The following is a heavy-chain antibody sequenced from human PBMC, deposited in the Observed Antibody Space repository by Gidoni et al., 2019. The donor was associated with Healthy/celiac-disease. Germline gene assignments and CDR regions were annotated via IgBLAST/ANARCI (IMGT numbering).Heavy chain of an antibody. D-gene: IGHD3-10*01. V-gene: IGHV4-34*01. Sequence: QVQLQQWGAGLLKPSETLSLTCAAYGGSFSGYYWSWIRQPPGKGLEWIGEINHSGSTNYNPSLKSRVTISVDTSKNQFSLKLSSVTAADTAVYYCARGPGGSGPRPKGFDLWGRGTLVTVSS. CDR3: ARGPGGSGPRPKGFDL. J-gene: IGHJ2*01. CDR1: GGSFSGYY. CDR2: INHSGST.